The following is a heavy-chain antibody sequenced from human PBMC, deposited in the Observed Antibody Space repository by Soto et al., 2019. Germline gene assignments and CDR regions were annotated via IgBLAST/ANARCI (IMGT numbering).Heavy chain of an antibody. CDR1: GYTFTSYD. Sequence: ASVKVSCKASGYTFTSYDINWVRQATGQGLEWMGWMNPNSGNTGYAQKFQGRVTMTRNTSISTAYMELSSLRSEDTAVYYCARAVYYDILTGPVGLDTWGQGTLVTVSS. J-gene: IGHJ5*02. V-gene: IGHV1-8*01. CDR2: MNPNSGNT. CDR3: ARAVYYDILTGPVGLDT. D-gene: IGHD3-9*01.